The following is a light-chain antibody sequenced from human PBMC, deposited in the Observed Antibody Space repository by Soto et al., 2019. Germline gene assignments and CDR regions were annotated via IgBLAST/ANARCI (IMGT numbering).Light chain of an antibody. CDR2: AAS. CDR3: QQSFSKFLYT. V-gene: IGKV1-39*01. Sequence: DIQMTKSPSSLPASVGDRVTITCLASQSISSYLTWYQQKSGKAPKLLIYAASSLQSGVPSSFSGSGSGTEFTLSNSSLQPKDFETYYCQQSFSKFLYTFGQGTKLEIK. J-gene: IGKJ2*01. CDR1: QSISSY.